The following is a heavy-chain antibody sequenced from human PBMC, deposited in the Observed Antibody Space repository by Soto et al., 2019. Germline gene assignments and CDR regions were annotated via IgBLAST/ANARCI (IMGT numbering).Heavy chain of an antibody. V-gene: IGHV1-18*04. CDR2: ISAFNGNT. D-gene: IGHD3-10*01. J-gene: IGHJ4*02. CDR3: ARDGGYGAGSYLDY. Sequence: QVQLVQSGAEVKRPGASVKVSCKASNYMFGSYGITWVRQAPGQGPEWMGWISAFNGNTKYQQNLQGRVTMTTDTSTATAYMELRALRSDDSAMYFCARDGGYGAGSYLDYCGQGTLVTVSS. CDR1: NYMFGSYG.